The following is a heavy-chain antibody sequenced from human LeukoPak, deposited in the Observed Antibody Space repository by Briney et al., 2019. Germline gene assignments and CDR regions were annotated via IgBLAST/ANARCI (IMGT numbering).Heavy chain of an antibody. CDR2: IYSGGST. CDR3: ARDFQMNVFDY. V-gene: IGHV3-66*01. Sequence: SGGSLRLSCAASGFTVSSNYMSWVRQAPGKGLEWVSVIYSGGSTYYADSVKGRFTISRDNSKNTLYLQMNSLRAEDTAVYYCARDFQMNVFDYWGQGTLVTVSS. J-gene: IGHJ4*02. D-gene: IGHD1-1*01. CDR1: GFTVSSNY.